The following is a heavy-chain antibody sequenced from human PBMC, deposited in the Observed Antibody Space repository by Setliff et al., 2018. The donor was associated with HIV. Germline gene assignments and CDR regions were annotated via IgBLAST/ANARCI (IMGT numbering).Heavy chain of an antibody. Sequence: LSLTCTVSGVSINSIYYWSWIRQPAGKGLEWIGRIYSSGGSNYHPSLKSRVTMSVDTAKNQFSLNLKSVTAADTAVYYCARVSYTSGWYIDYWGQGTLVTVSS. CDR3: ARVSYTSGWYIDY. CDR1: GVSINSIYY. D-gene: IGHD6-19*01. J-gene: IGHJ4*02. V-gene: IGHV4-4*07. CDR2: IYSSGGS.